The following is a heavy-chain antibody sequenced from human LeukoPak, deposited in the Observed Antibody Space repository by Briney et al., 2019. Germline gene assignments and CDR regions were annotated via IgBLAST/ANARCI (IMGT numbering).Heavy chain of an antibody. CDR3: AKDHSRIAGGGTGGFFDY. CDR1: GFTFSSYA. J-gene: IGHJ4*02. V-gene: IGHV3-23*01. D-gene: IGHD6-19*01. CDR2: ISGSGGST. Sequence: GGSLRLSCAASGFTFSSYAMSWVRQAPGKGLEWVSAISGSGGSTYYADSVKGRFTISRDNSKNTLYLQMNSLRAEDTAVYYCAKDHSRIAGGGTGGFFDYWGQRTLVNVSS.